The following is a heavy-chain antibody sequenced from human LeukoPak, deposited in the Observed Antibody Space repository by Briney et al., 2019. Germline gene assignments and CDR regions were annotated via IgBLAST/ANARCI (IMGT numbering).Heavy chain of an antibody. CDR2: IYHTGIT. J-gene: IGHJ6*02. D-gene: IGHD5-18*01. CDR1: GGSVNSSRNY. CDR3: AREDTRSRYYYFYGMDV. V-gene: IGHV4-39*07. Sequence: PSETLSLTCSVSGGSVNSSRNYWGWIRQPPGKGLEWIGSIYHTGITYDNPSLKSRVTISVDTSKNLLSLKLRSVTAADTAVYYCAREDTRSRYYYFYGMDVWGQGTRSPSP.